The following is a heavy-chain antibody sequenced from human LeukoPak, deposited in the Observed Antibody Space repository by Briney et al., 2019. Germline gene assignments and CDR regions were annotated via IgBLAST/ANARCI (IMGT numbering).Heavy chain of an antibody. J-gene: IGHJ3*02. Sequence: GGSLRLSCAASGFTFSDYYISWVRQAPGKGLDWVSYISSSGHYTHYADSVKGRFTITRDNAKNSLYLQMSSLRAEDTAVYYCARRILSTSWTDSFDIWGQGTMVTVSS. CDR1: GFTFSDYY. D-gene: IGHD2-2*01. CDR3: ARRILSTSWTDSFDI. V-gene: IGHV3-11*03. CDR2: ISSSGHYT.